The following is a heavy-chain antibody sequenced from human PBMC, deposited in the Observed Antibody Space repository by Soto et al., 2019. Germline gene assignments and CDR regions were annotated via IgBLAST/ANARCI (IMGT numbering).Heavy chain of an antibody. CDR2: INHSGST. D-gene: IGHD6-13*01. CDR3: ARNAFEYSSSWYPFDC. J-gene: IGHJ4*02. V-gene: IGHV4-34*01. Sequence: QVQLQQWGAGLLKPSETLSLTCAVYGGSFSGYYWSWIRQPPGKGLGWIGEINHSGSTNYNPSLKSRVTISVDTSKNQFSLKLSSVTAADTAVYYCARNAFEYSSSWYPFDCWGQGTLVTVSS. CDR1: GGSFSGYY.